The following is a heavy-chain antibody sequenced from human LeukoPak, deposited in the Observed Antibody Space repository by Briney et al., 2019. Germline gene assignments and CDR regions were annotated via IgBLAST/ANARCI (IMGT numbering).Heavy chain of an antibody. CDR2: INTDGSST. V-gene: IGHV3-74*01. Sequence: GGSLRLSCAASGFTFSSYWMHWVRQAPGKGLVWVSRINTDGSSTSYADSVKGRFTISRDNAKNTLYLQMNSLRAEDTAVYYCARGTPSSSGWLYYGMDVWGQGTTVTVSS. J-gene: IGHJ6*02. D-gene: IGHD6-19*01. CDR3: ARGTPSSSGWLYYGMDV. CDR1: GFTFSSYW.